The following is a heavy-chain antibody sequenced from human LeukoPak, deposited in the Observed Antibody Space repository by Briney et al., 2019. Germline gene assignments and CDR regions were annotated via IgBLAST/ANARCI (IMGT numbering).Heavy chain of an antibody. CDR3: AKVKDYYYYGMDV. CDR1: GFTFSSYA. CDR2: ISGSGGST. J-gene: IGHJ6*02. V-gene: IGHV3-23*01. Sequence: GGSLRLSCAASGFTFSSYAMSWVRRAPGKGRGWVSGISGSGGSTYYADSVKGRFTISRDNSKNTLYLQMNSLRAEDTAIYYCAKVKDYYYYGMDVWGQGTTVTVSS.